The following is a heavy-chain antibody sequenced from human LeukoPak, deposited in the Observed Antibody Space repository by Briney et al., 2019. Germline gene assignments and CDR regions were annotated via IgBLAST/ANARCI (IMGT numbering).Heavy chain of an antibody. CDR3: XXEYXLGYSYGPYYYYYGMGV. Sequence: SETLSLTCTVSGGSISSYYWSWIRQPPGKGLEWIGYIYYSGSTNYNPSLKSRVTISVDTSKNQFSLKLSSVTAADTAVYYCXXEYXLGYSYGPYYYYYGMGVWGQGTTVTVSS. J-gene: IGHJ6*02. CDR1: GGSISSYY. CDR2: IYYSGST. V-gene: IGHV4-59*01. D-gene: IGHD5-18*01.